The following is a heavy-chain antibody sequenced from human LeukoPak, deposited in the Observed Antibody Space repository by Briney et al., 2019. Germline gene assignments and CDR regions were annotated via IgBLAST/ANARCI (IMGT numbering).Heavy chain of an antibody. D-gene: IGHD6-19*01. CDR2: ISGSGDST. CDR3: AKVRAPSGWFNSDY. Sequence: GGSLRLSCAASGFTFRDYVMNWVRQAPGKGLEWVSGISGSGDSTYYADSVKGRFTISRDNSKNTLYLQMNSLRVEDTAAYYCAKVRAPSGWFNSDYWGQGTLVTVSS. V-gene: IGHV3-23*01. CDR1: GFTFRDYV. J-gene: IGHJ4*02.